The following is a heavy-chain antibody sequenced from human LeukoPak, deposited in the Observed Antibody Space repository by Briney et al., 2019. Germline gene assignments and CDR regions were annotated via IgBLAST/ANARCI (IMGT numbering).Heavy chain of an antibody. V-gene: IGHV4-39*07. J-gene: IGHJ4*02. CDR1: GGSISSSSYY. D-gene: IGHD3-10*01. Sequence: KPSETLSLTCTVSGGSISSSSYYWGWIRQPPGKGLEWIGSIYYSGSTYYNPSLKSRVTISVDTSKNQFSLKLSSVTAADTAVYYCGRVPQGGSGSYYKSYFDYWGQGTLVTVSS. CDR2: IYYSGST. CDR3: GRVPQGGSGSYYKSYFDY.